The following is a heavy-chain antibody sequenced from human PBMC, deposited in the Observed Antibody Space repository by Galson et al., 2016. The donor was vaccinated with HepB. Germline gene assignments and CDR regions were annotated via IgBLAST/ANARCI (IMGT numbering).Heavy chain of an antibody. CDR2: INHSGTP. CDR1: GGSFSGYY. Sequence: SETLSLTCAVYGGSFSGYYWSWIRQPPGKGLEWIGQINHSGTPYYNPSLTSRVTISVDTSKNQFSLRLSSVTAADTAVYYCAGGGPSGSYYSRYYFYGMDVWGQGTTVTVSS. J-gene: IGHJ6*02. V-gene: IGHV4-34*01. D-gene: IGHD1-26*01. CDR3: AGGGPSGSYYSRYYFYGMDV.